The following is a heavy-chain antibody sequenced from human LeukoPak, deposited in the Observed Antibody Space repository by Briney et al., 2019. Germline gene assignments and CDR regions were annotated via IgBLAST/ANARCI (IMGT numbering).Heavy chain of an antibody. Sequence: SETLSLTCAVYGGSFSGYYWSWIRQPPGKGLEWIGEINHSGRTNYNPSLKSRVTISVDTSKNQFSLKLSSVTAADTAVYYCARGRGIVGASYDFDYWGQGTLVTVSS. CDR2: INHSGRT. CDR1: GGSFSGYY. CDR3: ARGRGIVGASYDFDY. J-gene: IGHJ4*02. V-gene: IGHV4-34*01. D-gene: IGHD1-26*01.